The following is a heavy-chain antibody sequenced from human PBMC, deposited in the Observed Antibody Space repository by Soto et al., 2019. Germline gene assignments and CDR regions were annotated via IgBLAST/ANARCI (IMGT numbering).Heavy chain of an antibody. CDR3: TGLWFGEIYNY. CDR2: IKNKNDGGTT. D-gene: IGHD3-10*01. V-gene: IGHV3-15*07. J-gene: IGHJ4*01. CDR1: GFSFKNAW. Sequence: EAELVESGGGLVKPGGSLTLACAASGFSFKNAWMNWVRQAPGKGLALVGRIKNKNDGGTTDYAAFVQGRFTISRDAPENTLYLHMTGLKTEDTAVYFCTGLWFGEIYNYWGQGSLVTVSS.